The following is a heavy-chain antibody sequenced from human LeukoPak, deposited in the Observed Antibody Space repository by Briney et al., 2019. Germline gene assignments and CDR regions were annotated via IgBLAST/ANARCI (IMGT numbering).Heavy chain of an antibody. J-gene: IGHJ5*02. CDR3: ARPVPSRLGWFDP. CDR1: GGSISSSSYY. V-gene: IGHV4-39*01. D-gene: IGHD1-1*01. CDR2: IYYSGST. Sequence: SETLSLTCTVSGGSISSSSYYWGWLRQTPGKGLEWIGTIYYSGSTYYNPSLKSRVTISVDTSKNQFSLKLSSVTAADTAVYYCARPVPSRLGWFDPWGQGTLVTVSS.